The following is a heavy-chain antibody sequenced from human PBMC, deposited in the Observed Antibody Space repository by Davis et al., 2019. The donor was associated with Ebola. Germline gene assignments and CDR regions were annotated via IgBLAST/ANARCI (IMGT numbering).Heavy chain of an antibody. Sequence: AASVKVSCKASGGTFSNYAINWVRQAPGQGPEWMGGIIPIFSTTNYAQKFQGRVTITADKSTSTAYMELSSLRSEDTAIYYCATTYDSRGYYSIGSFDFWGQGALVTVSS. J-gene: IGHJ4*02. CDR3: ATTYDSRGYYSIGSFDF. V-gene: IGHV1-69*06. D-gene: IGHD3-22*01. CDR2: IIPIFSTT. CDR1: GGTFSNYA.